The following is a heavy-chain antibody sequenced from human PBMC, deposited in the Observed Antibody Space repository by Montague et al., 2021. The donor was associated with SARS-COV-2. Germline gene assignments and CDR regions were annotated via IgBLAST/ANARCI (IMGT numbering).Heavy chain of an antibody. CDR1: GFNFNDYS. CDR3: ARVGYCSSGRCYSGTYYVDS. V-gene: IGHV3-21*01. J-gene: IGHJ4*02. CDR2: ISASGAYI. Sequence: SLRLSCAASGFNFNDYSMNWVRQAPGKGLEWVSSISASGAYIFYADSLQGRFTISRDNTGNSLFLQMNSLRVEDTAVYYCARVGYCSSGRCYSGTYYVDSWGQGALVTVSS. D-gene: IGHD2-15*01.